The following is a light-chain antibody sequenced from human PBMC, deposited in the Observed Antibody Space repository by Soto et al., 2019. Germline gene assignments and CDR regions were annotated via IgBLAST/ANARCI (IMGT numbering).Light chain of an antibody. CDR1: HYLCNS. CDR3: QQYDSLPFT. V-gene: IGKV1-33*01. CDR2: DAS. Sequence: DIQMTQSPSSLSASVGDRVTITCQASHYLCNSLSWSQQKPGKAPKLLISDASNLETGVPSRFSASASGTDFTFTISSLQPEDIATYYCQQYDSLPFTFGGGTKV. J-gene: IGKJ4*01.